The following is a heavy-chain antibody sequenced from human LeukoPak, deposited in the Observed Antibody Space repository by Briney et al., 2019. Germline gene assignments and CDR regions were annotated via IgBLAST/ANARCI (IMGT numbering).Heavy chain of an antibody. V-gene: IGHV4-61*01. D-gene: IGHD6-19*01. Sequence: SETLSLTRTVSGGSVGSGSSHWVWIRQPPGRGLEWIGYIYYNGNTNYNPSLESRVTISLDTSKNQFSLRLNSVTAADTAVYYCARLGGSGWFDSWGRGMLVTVSS. J-gene: IGHJ5*01. CDR3: ARLGGSGWFDS. CDR2: IYYNGNT. CDR1: GGSVGSGSSH.